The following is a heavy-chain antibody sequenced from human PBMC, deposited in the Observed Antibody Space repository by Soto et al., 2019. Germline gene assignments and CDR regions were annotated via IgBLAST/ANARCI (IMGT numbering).Heavy chain of an antibody. J-gene: IGHJ3*02. D-gene: IGHD3-9*01. CDR3: ARDVSDILTGYYAFDI. Sequence: SETLSLTCTVTGGSISSYYWRWIRQPPGKGLEWIGYIYYSGSTNYNPSLKSRVTISVDTSKNQFSLKLSSVTAADTAVYYCARDVSDILTGYYAFDIWGQGTMVT. CDR1: GGSISSYY. CDR2: IYYSGST. V-gene: IGHV4-59*12.